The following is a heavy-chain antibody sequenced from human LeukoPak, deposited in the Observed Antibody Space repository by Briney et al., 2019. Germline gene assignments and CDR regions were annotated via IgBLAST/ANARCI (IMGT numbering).Heavy chain of an antibody. J-gene: IGHJ4*02. CDR3: ATATDYSLDY. D-gene: IGHD5-12*01. CDR2: FDPEDGET. V-gene: IGHV1-24*01. Sequence: ASVKVSCKASGYTFTSYDINWVRQATGQGLEWMGGFDPEDGETIYAQKFQGRVTMTEDTSTDTAYMELSSLRSEDTAVYYCATATDYSLDYWGQGTLVTVSS. CDR1: GYTFTSYD.